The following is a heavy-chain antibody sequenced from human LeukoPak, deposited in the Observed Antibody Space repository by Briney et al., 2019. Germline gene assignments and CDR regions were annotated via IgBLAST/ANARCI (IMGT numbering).Heavy chain of an antibody. CDR1: GGSISSSSYY. CDR2: IYYSGST. CDR3: AASYGSGTYFDP. Sequence: SETLSLTCTVSGGSISSSSYYWGWIRQPPGKGLEWIGSIYYSGSTYYNPSLKSRVTISVDTSKNQFSLILTSVTAADTAVYYCAASYGSGTYFDPWGQGTLVTVSS. V-gene: IGHV4-39*01. D-gene: IGHD3-10*01. J-gene: IGHJ5*02.